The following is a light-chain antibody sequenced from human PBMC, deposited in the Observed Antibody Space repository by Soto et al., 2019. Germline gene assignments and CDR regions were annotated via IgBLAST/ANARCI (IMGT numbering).Light chain of an antibody. CDR3: QHYYRLSGR. Sequence: DIQMTQSPSTLSASVGDRVTITCRASQNVYSWVAWYQQKPGKAPNLLIYTASTLQSGVPSRFRGSGSGTEFSLPINSLQPDDFATYYCQHYYRLSGRFGQGTRVEIK. J-gene: IGKJ1*01. CDR2: TAS. V-gene: IGKV1-5*01. CDR1: QNVYSW.